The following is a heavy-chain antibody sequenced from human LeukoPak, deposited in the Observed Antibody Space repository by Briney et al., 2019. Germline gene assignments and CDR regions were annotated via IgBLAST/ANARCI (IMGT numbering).Heavy chain of an antibody. V-gene: IGHV1-69*13. CDR1: RGTFSSYA. CDR3: ARGSRGIVVPDTEHYYVGMDV. D-gene: IGHD6-19*01. CDR2: IFPFFGTA. Sequence: SVTVSCKASRGTFSSYAINWVRQPPGQGLEWMGVIFPFFGTANYAQKFQGRVTITADESTCTAYMELSSLRSEDTAVYYCARGSRGIVVPDTEHYYVGMDVWGQGTTVAVSS. J-gene: IGHJ6*02.